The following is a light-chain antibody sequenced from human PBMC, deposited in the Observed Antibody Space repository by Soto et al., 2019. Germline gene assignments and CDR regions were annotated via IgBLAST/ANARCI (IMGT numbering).Light chain of an antibody. J-gene: IGKJ3*01. CDR1: QSLLHSDGYKY. CDR2: LGS. V-gene: IGKV2-28*01. CDR3: MQTLQTPFT. Sequence: IVMTQSPVSLLVTPGEPACISCKSSQSLLHSDGYKYLDWYVQKAGQSPQLLIYLGSHRASGVPDRISGSGSGTDFTLKISKVEADDVGVYYCMQTLQTPFTFGPGTKVDIK.